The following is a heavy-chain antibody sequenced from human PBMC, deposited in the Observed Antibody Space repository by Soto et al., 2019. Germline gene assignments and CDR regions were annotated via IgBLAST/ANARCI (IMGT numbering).Heavy chain of an antibody. CDR2: IWYDGSNK. D-gene: IGHD3-9*01. CDR1: GFTFSSYG. J-gene: IGHJ6*02. CDR3: ARALQYYDIFPNYYGMDV. Sequence: QVQLVESGGGVVQPGRSLRLSCAASGFTFSSYGMHWVRQAPGKGLEWVAVIWYDGSNKHYADSVKGRFTISRDNSKNTLYLQMNSLRAEATAVYYCARALQYYDIFPNYYGMDVWGQGTTVTVSS. V-gene: IGHV3-33*01.